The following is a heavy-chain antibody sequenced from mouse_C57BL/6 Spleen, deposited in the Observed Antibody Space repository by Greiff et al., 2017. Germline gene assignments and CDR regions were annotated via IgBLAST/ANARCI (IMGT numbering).Heavy chain of an antibody. J-gene: IGHJ4*01. V-gene: IGHV1-50*01. CDR1: GYTFTSYW. D-gene: IGHD1-1*01. CDR3: ARPNDYGSSYEKAMDY. Sequence: QVQLQQPGAELVKPGASVKLSCKASGYTFTSYWMQWVKQRPGQGLEWIGEIDPSDSYTNYNQKFKGKATLTVDTSSSTAYMQLSSLTSEDSAVYYCARPNDYGSSYEKAMDYWGQGTSVTVSS. CDR2: IDPSDSYT.